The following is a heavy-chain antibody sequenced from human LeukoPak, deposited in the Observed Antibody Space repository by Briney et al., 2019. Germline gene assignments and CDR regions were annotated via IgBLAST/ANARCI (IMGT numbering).Heavy chain of an antibody. D-gene: IGHD6-19*01. CDR3: ARRWLVKGGGFDP. CDR1: GGSLSSGTYY. Sequence: PSQTLSLTCTVSGGSLSSGTYYWSWIRQPAGKGLEWIGRVYTSGNTDYNPSLKSRVTMSVDTSKNQVSLRLSSVTAADTAVYYCARRWLVKGGGFDPWGQGTLVTVSS. V-gene: IGHV4-61*02. CDR2: VYTSGNT. J-gene: IGHJ5*02.